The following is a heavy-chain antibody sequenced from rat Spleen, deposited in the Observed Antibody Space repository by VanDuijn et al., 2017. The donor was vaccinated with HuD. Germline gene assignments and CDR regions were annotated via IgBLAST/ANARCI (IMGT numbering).Heavy chain of an antibody. D-gene: IGHD1-1*01. CDR2: ISPSGGST. CDR1: GFTFSNYG. Sequence: EVQLVESGGGLVQPGRSLKLSCAASGFTFSNYGMHWIRQAPTKGLDWVASISPSGGSTHYRDSAKGRFTISRDNAKSSLYLQMSSLKSEDTATYYCARQPHLLQWSPFDYWGQGVMVTVSS. J-gene: IGHJ2*01. V-gene: IGHV5-19*01. CDR3: ARQPHLLQWSPFDY.